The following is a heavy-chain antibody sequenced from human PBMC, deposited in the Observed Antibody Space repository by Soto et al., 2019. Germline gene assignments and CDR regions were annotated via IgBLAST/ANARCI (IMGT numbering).Heavy chain of an antibody. D-gene: IGHD2-15*01. CDR3: ARVVVAATWSPNFYYYYYGMDV. CDR2: INHSGST. J-gene: IGHJ6*02. Sequence: QVQLQQWGAGLLKPSETLSLTCAVYGGSFSGYYWSWIRQPPGKGLEWIGEINHSGSTNYNPSLKRRVTISVDTSKNQFSLKLSSVTAADTAVYYCARVVVAATWSPNFYYYYYGMDVWGQGTTVTVSS. V-gene: IGHV4-34*01. CDR1: GGSFSGYY.